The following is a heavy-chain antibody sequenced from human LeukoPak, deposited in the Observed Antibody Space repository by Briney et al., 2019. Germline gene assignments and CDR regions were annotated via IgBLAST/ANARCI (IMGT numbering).Heavy chain of an antibody. CDR3: ARALRRYSYGCNDY. V-gene: IGHV3-20*04. CDR2: INWNGGST. D-gene: IGHD5-18*01. Sequence: GGSLRLSCAASGFTFDDYGMSWVRQAPGKGLEWVSSINWNGGSTGYADSVKGRFTISRDNAKNSLYLQMNSLRAEDTALYYCARALRRYSYGCNDYWGQGTLVTVSS. CDR1: GFTFDDYG. J-gene: IGHJ4*02.